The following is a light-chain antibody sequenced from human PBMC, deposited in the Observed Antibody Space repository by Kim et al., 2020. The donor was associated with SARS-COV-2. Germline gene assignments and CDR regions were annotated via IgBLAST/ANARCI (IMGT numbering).Light chain of an antibody. V-gene: IGLV3-1*01. CDR1: KLGDKY. CDR2: QDD. Sequence: SYELTQPPSVSVSPGQTASITCSGHKLGDKYTCWYLQKPGQSPVLVIYQDDRRPSGIPERFSGSNSGNTATLTISGTQPMDEADYYCQTWDTTVVFGGVT. J-gene: IGLJ2*01. CDR3: QTWDTTVV.